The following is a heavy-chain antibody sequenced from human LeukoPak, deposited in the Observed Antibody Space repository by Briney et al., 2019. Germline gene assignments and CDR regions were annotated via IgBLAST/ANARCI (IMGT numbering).Heavy chain of an antibody. D-gene: IGHD6-13*01. J-gene: IGHJ6*03. CDR2: IYYSGST. Sequence: SETLSLTCTVSGGSISSSSYYWGWIRQPPGKGLEWIGSIYYSGSTYSNPSLKSRVTISVDTSKNQFSLKLSSVTAADTAVYYCARRRRGEQQLGLYYYYYYTDVWGKGTTVTISS. V-gene: IGHV4-39*01. CDR1: GGSISSSSYY. CDR3: ARRRRGEQQLGLYYYYYYTDV.